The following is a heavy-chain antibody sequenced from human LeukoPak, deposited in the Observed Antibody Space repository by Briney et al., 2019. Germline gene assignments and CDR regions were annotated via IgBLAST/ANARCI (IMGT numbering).Heavy chain of an antibody. J-gene: IGHJ4*02. CDR1: GFSFSSYG. D-gene: IGHD3-10*01. Sequence: GGSLRLSCAASGFSFSSYGMHWVRQALGKGLEWVAVISSDGSNKYYSDSAKGRFTISRDNSKNTLYLQMNSLRAEDTAVYYCAKENYYGSGSYSDYWGQGSQITVSS. CDR3: AKENYYGSGSYSDY. CDR2: ISSDGSNK. V-gene: IGHV3-30*18.